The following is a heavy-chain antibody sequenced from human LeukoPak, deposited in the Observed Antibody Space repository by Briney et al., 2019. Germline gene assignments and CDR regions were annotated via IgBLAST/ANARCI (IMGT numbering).Heavy chain of an antibody. CDR1: GGSISSGDYY. V-gene: IGHV4-30-4*08. CDR3: ARIENSFWSGSYYFDY. D-gene: IGHD3-3*01. CDR2: IYYSGST. J-gene: IGHJ4*02. Sequence: SQTLSLTCTISGGSISSGDYYWSWIRQPPGKGLEWIGYIYYSGSTYYNPSLKSRVTISVDTSKNQFSLKLSSVSAADTAVYYCARIENSFWSGSYYFDYWGQGTLVTVSS.